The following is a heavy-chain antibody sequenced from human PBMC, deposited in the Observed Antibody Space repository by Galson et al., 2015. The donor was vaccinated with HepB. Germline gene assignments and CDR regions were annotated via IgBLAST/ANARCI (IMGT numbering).Heavy chain of an antibody. V-gene: IGHV2-70*01. CDR2: IDRDGEK. Sequence: PALVKPTQTLTLTCTFSGFSLSTSGMCVSWIRQSPGKALEWLAFIDRDGEKYYNTSLKTRLTISKDTSKNQVVLTMTNMDPVDTATYYCARIPNCYHEISGYRGLFDYWGQGTLVTVSS. CDR1: GFSLSTSGMC. J-gene: IGHJ4*02. CDR3: ARIPNCYHEISGYRGLFDY. D-gene: IGHD3-22*01.